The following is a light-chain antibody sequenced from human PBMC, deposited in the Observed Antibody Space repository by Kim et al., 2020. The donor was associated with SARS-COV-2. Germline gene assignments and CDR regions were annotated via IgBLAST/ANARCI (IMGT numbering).Light chain of an antibody. CDR3: SSYIRGSTNYV. CDR2: EVD. V-gene: IGLV2-14*01. CDR1: SSYVDGYKY. J-gene: IGLJ1*01. Sequence: QSITSSCTGTSSYVDGYKYVSWYQQHPGKAPNLVIYEVDNRPSGVSIRFSGSKSGNTASLTISGLQAEDEADYYCSSYIRGSTNYVFGTGTKVTVL.